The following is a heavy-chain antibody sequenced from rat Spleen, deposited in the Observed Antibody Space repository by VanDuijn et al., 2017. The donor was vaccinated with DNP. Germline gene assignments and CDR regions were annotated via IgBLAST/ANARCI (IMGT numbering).Heavy chain of an antibody. D-gene: IGHD3-2*01. CDR2: ISTSGGST. J-gene: IGHJ2*01. CDR1: GFTFSNYD. Sequence: EVQLVESGGGLVQPGRSLKLSCAASGFTFSNYDMAWVRQAPTKGLEWVASISTSGGSTYYRDSVKGRFTVSRDNAKSTLYLQMDSLRSEDTATYYCARRTLVDYWGQGVMVTVSS. V-gene: IGHV5-25*01. CDR3: ARRTLVDY.